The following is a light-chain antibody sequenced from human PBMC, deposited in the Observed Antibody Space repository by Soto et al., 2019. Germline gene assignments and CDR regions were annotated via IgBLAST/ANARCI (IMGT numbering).Light chain of an antibody. J-gene: IGKJ1*01. Sequence: EIVLTQSPGTLSLSPGERATLSCRASQSVSSYLAWYQQKPGQAPRLLIYGAFSRATGIPDRFSGSGSGTDFTLTISRLEPEDFAVYFCQQYGSSRTFGQGTKVAIK. CDR3: QQYGSSRT. CDR1: QSVSSY. V-gene: IGKV3-20*01. CDR2: GAF.